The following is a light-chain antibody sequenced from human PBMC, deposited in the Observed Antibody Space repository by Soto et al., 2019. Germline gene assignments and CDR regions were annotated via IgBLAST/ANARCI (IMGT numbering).Light chain of an antibody. CDR1: QSISSN. CDR3: QQYNNCPRT. J-gene: IGKJ1*01. CDR2: DAS. Sequence: EIVMTQSPATLSVSLGEGATLSCRASQSISSNLAWYEQKPGRAPRLLIYDASTRATGIPARFSGRGSGTEFTLTISSLQSEDFATYYCQQYNNCPRTFGQGTKVEIK. V-gene: IGKV3-15*01.